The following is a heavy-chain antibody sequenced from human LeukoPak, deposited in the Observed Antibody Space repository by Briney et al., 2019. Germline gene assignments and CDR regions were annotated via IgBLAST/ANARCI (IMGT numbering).Heavy chain of an antibody. CDR2: ISSGGSTK. Sequence: PGGSLRLSCAASGFTFSSYSMNWVRQAPGKGLEWVSYISSGGSTKKYADSVKGRFTISRDNAKNPLYLQMNSLRDEDTAMYYCARDVRSSGSSSDYWGQGTLVTVSS. V-gene: IGHV3-48*02. CDR3: ARDVRSSGSSSDY. D-gene: IGHD3-10*01. CDR1: GFTFSSYS. J-gene: IGHJ4*02.